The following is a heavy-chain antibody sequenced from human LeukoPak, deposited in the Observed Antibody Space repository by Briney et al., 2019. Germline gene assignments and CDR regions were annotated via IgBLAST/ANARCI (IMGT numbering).Heavy chain of an antibody. V-gene: IGHV3-30*04. CDR3: ARGQFRFSSYDSSGFDY. CDR2: ISYHGSNK. Sequence: GGSLRLSCAASGFTFSSYAMHWVRQAPGKGLEWVADISYHGSNKYYADSVRGRFTISRDNSKNTLYLQMNSLRAEDTAVYYCARGQFRFSSYDSSGFDYWGQGTLVTVSS. D-gene: IGHD3-22*01. CDR1: GFTFSSYA. J-gene: IGHJ4*02.